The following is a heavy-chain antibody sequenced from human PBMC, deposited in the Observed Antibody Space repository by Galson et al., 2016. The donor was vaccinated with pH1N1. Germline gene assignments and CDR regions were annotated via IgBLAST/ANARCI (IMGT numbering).Heavy chain of an antibody. Sequence: SLRLSCAASGFTFSTYSINWVRQSPGKGLEWVASISRSSSYISYAASLKGRFTISKDNAKNSLYLQMNSLRADDTAVYYCARASDTMLRGVLIYHFDYWGQGTLVTVSS. V-gene: IGHV3-21*01. J-gene: IGHJ4*02. CDR1: GFTFSTYS. D-gene: IGHD3-10*01. CDR2: ISRSSSYI. CDR3: ARASDTMLRGVLIYHFDY.